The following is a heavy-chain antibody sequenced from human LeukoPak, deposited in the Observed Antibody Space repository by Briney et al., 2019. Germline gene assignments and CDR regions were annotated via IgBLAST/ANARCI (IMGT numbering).Heavy chain of an antibody. CDR2: IIPIFGTA. Sequence: SAKVSCKASGGTFSSYAISWVRQAPGQGLEWMGGIIPIFGTANYAQKFQGRVTITADESTSTAYMELSSLRSEDTAVYYCWGGGWKKPFDYWGQGTLVTVSS. CDR3: WGGGWKKPFDY. J-gene: IGHJ4*02. CDR1: GGTFSSYA. D-gene: IGHD2-21*01. V-gene: IGHV1-69*13.